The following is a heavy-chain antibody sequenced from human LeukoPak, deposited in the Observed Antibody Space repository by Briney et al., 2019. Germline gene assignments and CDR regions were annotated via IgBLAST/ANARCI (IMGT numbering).Heavy chain of an antibody. CDR1: GGTFSSYA. CDR3: ARDSEGINWYFDL. CDR2: IIPILGIA. V-gene: IGHV1-69*04. Sequence: SVKVSCKASGGTFSSYAISRVRQAPGQGLEWMGRIIPILGIANYAQKFQGRVTITADKSTSTAYMELSSLRSEDTAVYYCARDSEGINWYFDLWGRGTLVTVSS. D-gene: IGHD3-10*01. J-gene: IGHJ2*01.